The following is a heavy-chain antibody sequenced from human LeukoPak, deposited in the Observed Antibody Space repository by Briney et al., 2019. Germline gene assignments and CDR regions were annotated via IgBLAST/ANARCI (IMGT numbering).Heavy chain of an antibody. CDR1: GFTFSGFW. CDR3: ARSSYSSSSSV. Sequence: GGSLRLSCAVSGFTFSGFWMSWSRQAPGKGQEWVASINSDGSEGYYADVVKGRFTISRDNAKNSLYLQINSLRAEDTAVYYCARSSYSSSSSVWGQGTMVTVSS. V-gene: IGHV3-7*03. CDR2: INSDGSEG. J-gene: IGHJ3*01. D-gene: IGHD6-6*01.